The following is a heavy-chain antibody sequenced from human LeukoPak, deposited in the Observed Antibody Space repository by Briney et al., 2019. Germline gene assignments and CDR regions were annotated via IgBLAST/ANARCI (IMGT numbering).Heavy chain of an antibody. J-gene: IGHJ6*02. CDR1: GGSISSYS. V-gene: IGHV4-59*01. CDR3: ARASYYYYGMDA. Sequence: PSETLSLSCTVSGGSISSYSWSWIRQPPGKGLEWIGYIYYSGSTNYNPSLKSRVTISVDTSKNQFSLRLSPVTAADTAVYYCARASYYYYGMDAWGQRTTVTVSS. CDR2: IYYSGST.